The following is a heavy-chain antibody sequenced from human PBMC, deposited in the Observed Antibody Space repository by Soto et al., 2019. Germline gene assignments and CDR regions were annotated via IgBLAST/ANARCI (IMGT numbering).Heavy chain of an antibody. CDR2: IYYSGTT. CDR1: GGSVSSGSHY. J-gene: IGHJ3*01. V-gene: IGHV4-61*01. Sequence: QVQLHESGPGLVKPSETLSLTCTVSGGSVSSGSHYWSWIRQPPGKGLEWIGHIYYSGTTNYNPSLNSRLTISVDTSKNQSSLKLNSVTSADTAVYYCARDYRGYTYGYAFDVWGQGTMVTVSS. CDR3: ARDYRGYTYGYAFDV. D-gene: IGHD5-18*01.